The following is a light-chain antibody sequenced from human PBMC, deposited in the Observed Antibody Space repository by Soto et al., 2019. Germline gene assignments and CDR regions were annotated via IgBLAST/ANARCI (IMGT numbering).Light chain of an antibody. CDR2: GAS. CDR3: QQYNNWST. Sequence: EIVMTQSPATLSVSPGERATLSCRASQSVSSNLAWYQQKPGQAPRLLIYGASTRATAIPARFSGSGSGTEFTLTISSLQSEDFAVYYCQQYNNWSTFGQGTKVELK. J-gene: IGKJ1*01. CDR1: QSVSSN. V-gene: IGKV3-15*01.